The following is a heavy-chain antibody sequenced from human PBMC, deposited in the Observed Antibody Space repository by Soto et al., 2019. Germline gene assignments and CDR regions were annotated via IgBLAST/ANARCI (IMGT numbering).Heavy chain of an antibody. V-gene: IGHV4-4*02. J-gene: IGHJ6*02. D-gene: IGHD3-22*01. CDR1: GGSISSSNW. Sequence: SETLSLTCAVSGGSISSSNWWSWVRQPPGKGLEWIGEIYHSGSTNYNPSLKSRVTISVDKSKNQFSLKLSSVTAADTAVYYCARGAERAQWLLIINGMDVWGQGTTVTVSS. CDR2: IYHSGST. CDR3: ARGAERAQWLLIINGMDV.